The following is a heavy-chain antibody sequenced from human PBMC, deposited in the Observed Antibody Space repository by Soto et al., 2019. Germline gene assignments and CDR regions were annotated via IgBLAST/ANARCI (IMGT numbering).Heavy chain of an antibody. D-gene: IGHD4-4*01. V-gene: IGHV1-46*01. CDR2: INPSGGST. CDR3: ARYDYNGYYFDY. CDR1: GYDFTTYG. J-gene: IGHJ4*02. Sequence: GASVKVSCKGSGYDFTTYGITWVRQAPGQGYEWMGIINPSGGSTTYAQKFQGRVTMTRDTSTTTVYMELSSLRSEDTAVYYCARYDYNGYYFDYWGQGTLVTV.